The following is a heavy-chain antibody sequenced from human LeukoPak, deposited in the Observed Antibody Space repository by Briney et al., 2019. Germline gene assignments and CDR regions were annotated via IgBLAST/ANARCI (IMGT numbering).Heavy chain of an antibody. CDR1: GFIFSNAW. J-gene: IGHJ4*02. V-gene: IGHV3-15*01. CDR2: IKSKTDGGTT. Sequence: PGGSLRLSCAASGFIFSNAWMSWVRQAPGRGLEWVGRIKSKTDGGTTDYVAPVKGRFTISRDDSKNTLYLQMNSLKTEDTAVYYCTTEAQGGYDYPLAYWGQGTLVTVSS. CDR3: TTEAQGGYDYPLAY. D-gene: IGHD5-12*01.